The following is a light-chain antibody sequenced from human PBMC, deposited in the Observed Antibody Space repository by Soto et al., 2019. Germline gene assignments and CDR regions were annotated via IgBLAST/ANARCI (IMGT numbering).Light chain of an antibody. CDR2: AAS. CDR3: QKYNSAPT. J-gene: IGKJ1*01. CDR1: QGISNY. V-gene: IGKV1-27*01. Sequence: DIQMTQSPSSLSASVGDRVTITCRASQGISNYLAWYQQKPGKVPKLLIYAASTLQSGVPSRFSGGGSGTDFTLTISSLQPEDVATYYCQKYNSAPTFGQGTKVEIK.